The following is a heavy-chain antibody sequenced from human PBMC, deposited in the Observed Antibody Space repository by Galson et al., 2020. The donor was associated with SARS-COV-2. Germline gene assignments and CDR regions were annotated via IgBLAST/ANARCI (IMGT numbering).Heavy chain of an antibody. CDR1: GFTFSSYS. D-gene: IGHD1-26*01. J-gene: IGHJ4*02. CDR3: ARASGEMATTPWSY. Sequence: GESLKISCAASGFTFSSYSMNWVRQAPGKGLEWVSSISSSSSYIYYADSVKGRFTISRDNAKNSLYLQMNSLRAEDTAVYYCARASGEMATTPWSYWGQGTLVTVSS. V-gene: IGHV3-21*01. CDR2: ISSSSSYI.